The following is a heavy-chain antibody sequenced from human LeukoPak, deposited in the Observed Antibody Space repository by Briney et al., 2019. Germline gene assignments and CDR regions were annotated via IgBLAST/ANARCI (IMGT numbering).Heavy chain of an antibody. Sequence: PGGSLRLSCAASGFTFSIYAMSWVRQAPGKGLEWVSAISGSGGSTYYADSVKGRLTISRDNSKNTLYLQMNSLRAEDTAVYYCAKDLRFLEWLSKFDYWGQGTLVTVSS. CDR3: AKDLRFLEWLSKFDY. CDR2: ISGSGGST. V-gene: IGHV3-23*01. D-gene: IGHD3-3*01. J-gene: IGHJ4*02. CDR1: GFTFSIYA.